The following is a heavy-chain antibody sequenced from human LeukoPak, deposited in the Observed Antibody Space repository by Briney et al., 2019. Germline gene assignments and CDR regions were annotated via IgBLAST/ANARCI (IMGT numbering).Heavy chain of an antibody. CDR1: GFTFSSYW. J-gene: IGHJ4*02. D-gene: IGHD3-22*01. V-gene: IGHV3-7*01. CDR3: ARGNYYDSSGYYYY. Sequence: GGSLRLSCAASGFTFSSYWMSWVRQAPGKGLEWVANIKQDGSEEYYVDSVKGRFSISRDNAKNSLYLQMNSLRAEDTAVYYCARGNYYDSSGYYYYWGQGTLVTVSS. CDR2: IKQDGSEE.